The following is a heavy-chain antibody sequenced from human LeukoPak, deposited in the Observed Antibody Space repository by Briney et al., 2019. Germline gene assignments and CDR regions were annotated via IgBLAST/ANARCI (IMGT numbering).Heavy chain of an antibody. V-gene: IGHV4-59*01. J-gene: IGHJ5*02. CDR2: INYSGST. D-gene: IGHD3-10*01. CDR1: GGSISSYY. CDR3: ARCRITMVRGVIGARLSWFDP. Sequence: SETLSRTCTVSGGSISSYYSSWIRQPPGKGLEWIGYINYSGSTNYNPSLKSRVTISVDTSKNQFSLKLSSVTAADTAVYYCARCRITMVRGVIGARLSWFDPWGQGTLVTVSS.